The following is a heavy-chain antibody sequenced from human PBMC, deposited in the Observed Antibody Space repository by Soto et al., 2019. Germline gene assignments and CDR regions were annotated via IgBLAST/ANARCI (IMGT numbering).Heavy chain of an antibody. V-gene: IGHV3-30*18. CDR3: AQEVGTAMTAIPNWHFDL. CDR1: GFTFSACA. D-gene: IGHD2-21*02. J-gene: IGHJ2*01. CDR2: ISSDGSNY. Sequence: QVQLVESGGGVVQPGRSQRLSCAASGFTFSACAMHWVRQSPGKGLEWVAVISSDGSNYYYEDSVKGRFTISRDNSKNTLYLQMDSLRAEDTAVYYCAQEVGTAMTAIPNWHFDLWGRGTLVTVSS.